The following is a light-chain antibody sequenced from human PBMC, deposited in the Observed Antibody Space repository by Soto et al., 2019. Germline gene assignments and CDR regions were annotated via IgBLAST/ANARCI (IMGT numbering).Light chain of an antibody. Sequence: SLLTQPGSVSLSTGQSITISSTGTSSDVGGYNYVSWYQQHPGRAPKLMIYEVSNRPSGVSNRFSGSKSGNTASLTISGLQAEDEADYYCSSYTSSSTYVFGTGTKVTVL. CDR1: SSDVGGYNY. J-gene: IGLJ1*01. V-gene: IGLV2-14*01. CDR2: EVS. CDR3: SSYTSSSTYV.